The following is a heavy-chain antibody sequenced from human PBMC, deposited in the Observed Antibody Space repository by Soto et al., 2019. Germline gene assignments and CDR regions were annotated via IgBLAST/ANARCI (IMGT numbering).Heavy chain of an antibody. CDR2: ISGSGDST. CDR1: GFTFSSYA. Sequence: EVQLLESGGGLVQPGGSLRLSCAASGFTFSSYALSWVRQAPGKGLERVSVISGSGDSTYYADSAKGRFTVSREKSTKTTFLKMNSLRAEDTAVYYCARRGPGHYFDYWGQGTLVTVSS. V-gene: IGHV3-23*01. D-gene: IGHD2-2*01. CDR3: ARRGPGHYFDY. J-gene: IGHJ4*02.